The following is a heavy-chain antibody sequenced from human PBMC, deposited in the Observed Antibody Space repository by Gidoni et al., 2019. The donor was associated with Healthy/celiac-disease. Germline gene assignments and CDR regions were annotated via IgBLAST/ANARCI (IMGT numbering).Heavy chain of an antibody. J-gene: IGHJ4*02. CDR3: ARDHIAADGVDY. CDR2: INAGNGNT. CDR1: GYTFTSYA. V-gene: IGHV1-3*01. D-gene: IGHD6-13*01. Sequence: QVQLVQSGAEVKKPGASVKVSCKASGYTFTSYAMHWVRQAPGQRLEWMGWINAGNGNTKYSQKFQGRVTITRDTSASTAYMELSSLRSEDTAVYYCARDHIAADGVDYWGQGTLVTVSS.